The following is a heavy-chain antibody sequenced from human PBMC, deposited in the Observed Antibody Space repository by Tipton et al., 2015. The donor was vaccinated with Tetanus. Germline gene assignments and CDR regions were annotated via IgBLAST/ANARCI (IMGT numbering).Heavy chain of an antibody. D-gene: IGHD3-22*01. CDR3: ARGPLPYYYDSSGYFA. Sequence: QVQLVQSGAEVKKPGASVKVSCKASGYTFTSYDINWVRQATGQGLEWMGWMNPNSGNTGYAQKFQGRVTMTRNTSISTAYMELSSLRSEDTAVYYCARGPLPYYYDSSGYFAWGQGTLVTVSS. V-gene: IGHV1-8*01. J-gene: IGHJ4*02. CDR1: GYTFTSYD. CDR2: MNPNSGNT.